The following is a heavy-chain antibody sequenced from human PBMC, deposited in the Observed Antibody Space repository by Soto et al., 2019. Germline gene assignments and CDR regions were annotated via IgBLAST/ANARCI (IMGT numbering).Heavy chain of an antibody. CDR1: GFTFSNAW. CDR2: IKSKTDGGTT. J-gene: IGHJ3*02. CDR3: TTAPDIVVVPAAMGGDAFDI. V-gene: IGHV3-15*07. D-gene: IGHD2-2*01. Sequence: GGSLRLSCAASGFTFSNAWMNWVRQAPGKGLEWVGRIKSKTDGGTTDYAAPVKGRFTISRDDSKNTLYLQMNSLKTEDTAVYYCTTAPDIVVVPAAMGGDAFDIWGQGTMVTVSS.